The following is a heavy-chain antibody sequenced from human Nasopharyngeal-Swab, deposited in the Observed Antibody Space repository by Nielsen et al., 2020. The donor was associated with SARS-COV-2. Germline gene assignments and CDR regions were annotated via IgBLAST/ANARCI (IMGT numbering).Heavy chain of an antibody. CDR3: ARDRGAVAGFDY. V-gene: IGHV3-30-3*01. CDR2: IPYDGSNK. CDR1: GFTFSSYA. Sequence: GGSLRLSCAASGFTFSSYAMHWVRQAPGKGLEWVAVIPYDGSNKYYADSVKGRFTISRDNSKNTLYLQMNNLRAEDTAVYYCARDRGAVAGFDYWGQGTLVTVSS. D-gene: IGHD6-19*01. J-gene: IGHJ4*02.